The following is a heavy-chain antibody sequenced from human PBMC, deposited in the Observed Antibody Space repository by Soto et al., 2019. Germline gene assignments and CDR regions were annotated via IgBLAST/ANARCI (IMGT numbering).Heavy chain of an antibody. CDR3: TRSSGMDV. Sequence: GESLKISCKASGFSLNTYWIAWVRQMPGKGLEWMGIIFPGDSDVRYSPSFQGQVTISVDKSITTAYLQWNRLKASDTAIYYCTRSSGMDVWGQGTTVTVSS. J-gene: IGHJ6*02. V-gene: IGHV5-51*01. CDR2: IFPGDSDV. CDR1: GFSLNTYW.